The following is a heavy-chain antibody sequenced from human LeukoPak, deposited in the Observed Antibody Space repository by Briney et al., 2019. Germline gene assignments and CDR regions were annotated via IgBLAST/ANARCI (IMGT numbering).Heavy chain of an antibody. V-gene: IGHV2-5*01. J-gene: IGHJ3*02. D-gene: IGHD4-17*01. CDR2: TYWNDDK. Sequence: CGPTLLHPPQPLTLTCTFSGFSLGTRGGGVGWIRRPSGKALEWLALTYWNDDKPYSPSLKSRLTITKHTSKNQVVLTMTNMDPVDTATYYCAHSGTVTTPHDAFDIWGEGTMVTVSS. CDR3: AHSGTVTTPHDAFDI. CDR1: GFSLGTRGGG.